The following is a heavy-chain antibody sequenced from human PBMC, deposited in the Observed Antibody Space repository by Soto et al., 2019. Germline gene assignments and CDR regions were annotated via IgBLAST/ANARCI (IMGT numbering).Heavy chain of an antibody. J-gene: IGHJ6*03. Sequence: SVKVSCKASGYTFTSYGISWVRQAPGQGLEWMGRIIPILGIANYAQKFQGRVTITADKSTSTAYMELSSLRSEDTAVYYCARDVEVVAAPPYYYYMDVWGKGTTVTVSS. CDR3: ARDVEVVAAPPYYYYMDV. D-gene: IGHD2-15*01. CDR2: IIPILGIA. V-gene: IGHV1-69*04. CDR1: GYTFTSYG.